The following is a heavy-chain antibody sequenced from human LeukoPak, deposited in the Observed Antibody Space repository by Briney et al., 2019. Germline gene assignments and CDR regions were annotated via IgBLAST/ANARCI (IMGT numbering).Heavy chain of an antibody. CDR2: IYYSGST. Sequence: SQTLSLTCTVSGGSISSGGYYWSWIRQHPGKGLEWIGYIYYSGSTYYNPSLKSRVNISVDTSKNPLYLKLSSVTAADTAVYYCAKEGNYDSSSPPVYWGQGTLVTVSS. V-gene: IGHV4-31*03. CDR3: AKEGNYDSSSPPVY. D-gene: IGHD3-22*01. J-gene: IGHJ4*02. CDR1: GGSISSGGYY.